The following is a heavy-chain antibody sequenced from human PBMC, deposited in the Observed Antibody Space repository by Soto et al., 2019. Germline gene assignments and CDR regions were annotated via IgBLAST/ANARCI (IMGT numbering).Heavy chain of an antibody. Sequence: ASVKVSCKASGYSFTGYYMHWMRRAPGHGLEWMGWIDPDSGDTKHAQKFQGRVTMTRDTSISTAYMELSSLRSDDTAVYYCARAGGPVDYSDYVGTHYFDYWGQGALVTVSS. CDR3: ARAGGPVDYSDYVGTHYFDY. CDR1: GYSFTGYY. J-gene: IGHJ4*02. CDR2: IDPDSGDT. V-gene: IGHV1-2*02. D-gene: IGHD4-17*01.